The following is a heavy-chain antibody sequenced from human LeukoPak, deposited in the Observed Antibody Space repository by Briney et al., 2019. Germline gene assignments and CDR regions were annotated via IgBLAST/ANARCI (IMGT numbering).Heavy chain of an antibody. V-gene: IGHV3-23*01. CDR3: VKRELYIVAMI. CDR2: ISPGGSP. CDR1: GFTSSRNA. D-gene: IGHD5-12*01. J-gene: IGHJ4*02. Sequence: GGSLRLSCAASGFTSSRNAMGWVRQAPGKGLEWVSAISPGGSPYYADPVKGRFTISRDNSKNTLYLQMNSLRAEDTAVYYCVKRELYIVAMIWGQGTLVTVSS.